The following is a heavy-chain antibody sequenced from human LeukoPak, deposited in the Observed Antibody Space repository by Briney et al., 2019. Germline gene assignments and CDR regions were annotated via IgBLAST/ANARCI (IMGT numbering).Heavy chain of an antibody. Sequence: SVKVSCKASGGTFSSYAISWVRQAPGQGLEWMGGIIPIFGTANYAQRFQGRVTITTDESTSTAYMELSSLRSEDTAVYYCARDTGQWLVQDAFDIWGQGTMVTVSS. CDR1: GGTFSSYA. V-gene: IGHV1-69*05. CDR3: ARDTGQWLVQDAFDI. D-gene: IGHD6-19*01. CDR2: IIPIFGTA. J-gene: IGHJ3*02.